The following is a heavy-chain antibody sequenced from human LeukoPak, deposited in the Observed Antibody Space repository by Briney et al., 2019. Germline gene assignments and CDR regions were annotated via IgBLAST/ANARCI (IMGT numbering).Heavy chain of an antibody. CDR2: IYTSGTT. D-gene: IGHD6-19*01. Sequence: KASETLSLTCTVPGGSISTYYWSWIRQPAGKGLEWIGHIYTSGTTNYNPSLKSRVTMSIDTSKNQFSLKLSSVTAADTAIYYCARHKYSSGWPPEGAFDIWGQGTMVTVSS. V-gene: IGHV4-4*07. J-gene: IGHJ3*02. CDR3: ARHKYSSGWPPEGAFDI. CDR1: GGSISTYY.